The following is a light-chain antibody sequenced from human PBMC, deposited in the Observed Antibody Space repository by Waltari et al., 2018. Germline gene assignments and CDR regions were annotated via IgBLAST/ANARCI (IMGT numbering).Light chain of an antibody. CDR2: DAS. Sequence: EMVMTQFPATLSVSSGERVTLSCRADQSVGSNFAWYQQKPGQAPRLLLYDASTRATGIPARFSGSGSGTDFTLTISSLQSEDFAVYYCQQYSNWPWTFGQGTKVEIK. CDR1: QSVGSN. V-gene: IGKV3-15*01. CDR3: QQYSNWPWT. J-gene: IGKJ1*01.